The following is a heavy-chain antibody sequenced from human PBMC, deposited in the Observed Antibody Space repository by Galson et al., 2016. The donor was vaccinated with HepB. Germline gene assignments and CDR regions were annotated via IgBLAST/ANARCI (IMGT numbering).Heavy chain of an antibody. V-gene: IGHV3-53*01. CDR2: SYGDGRT. CDR3: AREGTNIAVAATAFAY. D-gene: IGHD6-19*01. Sequence: SLRLSCAAYGLPVSNAYMSWVRQAPGKGLKWVSVSYGDGRTYYAESVKGRFTIPRDTSKNTVFLQMNSLRAEDTAVYYCAREGTNIAVAATAFAYWGQGSPVTVSS. J-gene: IGHJ4*02. CDR1: GLPVSNAY.